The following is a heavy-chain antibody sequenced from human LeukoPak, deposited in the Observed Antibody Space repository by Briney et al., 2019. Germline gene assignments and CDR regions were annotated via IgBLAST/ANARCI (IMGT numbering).Heavy chain of an antibody. V-gene: IGHV4-34*01. CDR1: GGSFSGYF. Sequence: SETLSLTCAVYGGSFSGYFWSWIRQPPGKGLEWIGEINHTGSTYYNPSLKSRLTISVDTSKNQFSLKLTSVTAADTAVYYCAALGRFYDSSGYYYNWGQGTLVTVSS. J-gene: IGHJ4*02. CDR3: AALGRFYDSSGYYYN. D-gene: IGHD3-22*01. CDR2: INHTGST.